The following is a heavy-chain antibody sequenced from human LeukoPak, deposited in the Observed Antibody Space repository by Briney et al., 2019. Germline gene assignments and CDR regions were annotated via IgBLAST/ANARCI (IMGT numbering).Heavy chain of an antibody. J-gene: IGHJ4*02. CDR1: GFTFSSYS. D-gene: IGHD5-12*01. Sequence: GGSLGLSCAASGFTFSSYSMNWVRQAPGKGLEWVSSISSSSSYIYYADSVKGRFTISRDNAKNSLYLQMNSLRAEDTAVYYCARDPSDSGYDLDYWGQGTLVTVSS. CDR3: ARDPSDSGYDLDY. CDR2: ISSSSSYI. V-gene: IGHV3-21*01.